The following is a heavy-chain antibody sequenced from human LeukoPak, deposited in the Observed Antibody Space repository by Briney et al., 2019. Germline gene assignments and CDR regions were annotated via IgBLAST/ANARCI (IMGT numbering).Heavy chain of an antibody. CDR2: IYYSGST. CDR1: GGSISSYY. Sequence: SETLSLTCTVSGGSISSYYWSWIRQPPGKGLEWIGYIYYSGSTNYNPSLKRRVTISVDTSKNQFSLKLSSVTAADTAVYYCARDPGYCSSTSCYYYFDYWGQGTLVTVSS. CDR3: ARDPGYCSSTSCYYYFDY. J-gene: IGHJ4*02. V-gene: IGHV4-59*01. D-gene: IGHD2-2*01.